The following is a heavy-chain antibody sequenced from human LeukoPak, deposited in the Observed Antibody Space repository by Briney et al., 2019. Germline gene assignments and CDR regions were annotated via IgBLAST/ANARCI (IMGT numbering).Heavy chain of an antibody. CDR3: AREQGMGKEGGIAAAAYYYYYMDV. J-gene: IGHJ6*03. CDR2: TYYRSKWYN. Sequence: SQTLSLTCAISGDSVSSNSAAWNWIRQSLSRGLEWLGRTYYRSKWYNDYAVSVKSRITINPDTSKNQFSLQLNSVTPEDTAVYYCAREQGMGKEGGIAAAAYYYYYMDVWGKGTTVTVSS. V-gene: IGHV6-1*01. CDR1: GDSVSSNSAA. D-gene: IGHD6-13*01.